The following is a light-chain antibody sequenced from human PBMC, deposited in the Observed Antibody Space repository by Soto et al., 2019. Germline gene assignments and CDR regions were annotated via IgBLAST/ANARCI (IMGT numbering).Light chain of an antibody. CDR2: KAS. J-gene: IGKJ1*01. CDR1: QTISSW. CDR3: QQYNSYWT. Sequence: DIQMTQSPSTLSGSVGDRVTITCRASQTISSWLAWYQQKPGKAPKLLIYKASSLESGVPSRFSGSGSGTEFTLTISSLQPDDFATYYCQQYNSYWTFGQGTKVAIK. V-gene: IGKV1-5*03.